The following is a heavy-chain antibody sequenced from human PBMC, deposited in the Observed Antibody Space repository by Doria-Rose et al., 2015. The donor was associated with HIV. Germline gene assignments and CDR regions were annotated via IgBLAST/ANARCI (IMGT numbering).Heavy chain of an antibody. CDR3: ARIKSSRCYHKYYFDF. V-gene: IGHV2-26*01. CDR2: ILSDDAR. J-gene: IGHJ4*02. Sequence: QESGPVLVKPTETLTLTCTVSGVSLSSPGMGVSWIRQPPGKALEWLAHILSDDARSYKTSLKSRLTISRGTPKSQVVLTMTDMDPVDTATYYCARIKSSRCYHKYYFDFWGQGTLVIVSA. CDR1: GVSLSSPGMG. D-gene: IGHD6-13*01.